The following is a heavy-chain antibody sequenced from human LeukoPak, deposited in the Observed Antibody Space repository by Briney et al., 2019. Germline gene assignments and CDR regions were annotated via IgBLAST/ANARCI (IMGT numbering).Heavy chain of an antibody. CDR2: ISYDGSNK. V-gene: IGHV3-30-3*01. CDR3: ARDSDYDSSGPLFDY. Sequence: QPGRSLRLSCAASGFTFSSYAMHWVRQAPGKGLEWVAVISYDGSNKYYADSVKGRFTISRDNSKNTLYLQMNSLRAEDTAVYYCARDSDYDSSGPLFDYWGQGTLVTVSS. D-gene: IGHD3-22*01. J-gene: IGHJ4*02. CDR1: GFTFSSYA.